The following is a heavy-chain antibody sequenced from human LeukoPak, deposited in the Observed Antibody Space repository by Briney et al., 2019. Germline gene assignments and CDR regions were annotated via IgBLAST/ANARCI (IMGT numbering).Heavy chain of an antibody. CDR3: ARAYSNYTDYYHYYMDV. D-gene: IGHD4-11*01. CDR1: GFTFSTYR. Sequence: GSLRLSCAASGFTFSTYRMSWVRQAPGKGLEWIGSIYYSGSTYYNPSLKSRVTISVDTSKNQFSLKLSSVTTADTAVYYCARAYSNYTDYYHYYMDVWGKGTTVTVSS. V-gene: IGHV4-39*07. CDR2: IYYSGST. J-gene: IGHJ6*03.